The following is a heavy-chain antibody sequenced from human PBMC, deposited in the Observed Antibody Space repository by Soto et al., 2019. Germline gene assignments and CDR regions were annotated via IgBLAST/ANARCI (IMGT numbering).Heavy chain of an antibody. CDR2: IIPILGIA. CDR1: GGTFSSYT. V-gene: IGHV1-69*02. CDR3: ARAEALDDFDI. D-gene: IGHD3-3*01. J-gene: IGHJ3*02. Sequence: VASVKVSCKASGGTFSSYTISWVRQAPGQGLEWMGRIIPILGIANYAQKFQGRVTITADKSTSTAYMELSSPRSEDTAVYYCARAEALDDFDIWGQGTMVTVSS.